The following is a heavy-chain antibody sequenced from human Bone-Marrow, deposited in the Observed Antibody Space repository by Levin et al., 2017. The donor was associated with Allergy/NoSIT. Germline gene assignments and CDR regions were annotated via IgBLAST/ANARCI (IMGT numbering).Heavy chain of an antibody. D-gene: IGHD6-13*01. J-gene: IGHJ4*02. CDR2: ISHSGST. CDR1: GGSFNSYY. V-gene: IGHV4-34*01. CDR3: ARIVSRGSSDY. Sequence: SETLSLTCAIHGGSFNSYYWTWVRQSPGKGLEWIGEISHSGSTRYNPSLESRVTISVDKSKDRFSLRLSSVTAADSAVYYCARIVSRGSSDYWGQGTLVTVSS.